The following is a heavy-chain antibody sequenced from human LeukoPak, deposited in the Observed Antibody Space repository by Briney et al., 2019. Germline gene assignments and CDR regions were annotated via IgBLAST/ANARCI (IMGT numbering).Heavy chain of an antibody. CDR1: GGSISSGGYY. CDR3: ASFFGGSYQDAFDI. CDR2: IYYSGST. V-gene: IGHV4-31*11. Sequence: SETLSLTCAVSGGSISSGGYYWSWIRQHPGKGLEWIGYIYYSGSTYYNPSLKSRVTISVDTSKNQFSLKLSSVTAADTAVYYCASFFGGSYQDAFDIWGQGTMVTVSS. J-gene: IGHJ3*02. D-gene: IGHD2-15*01.